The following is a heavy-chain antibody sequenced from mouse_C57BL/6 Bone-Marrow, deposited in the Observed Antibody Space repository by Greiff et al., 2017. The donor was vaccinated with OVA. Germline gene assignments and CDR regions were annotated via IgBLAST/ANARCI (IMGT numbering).Heavy chain of an antibody. D-gene: IGHD2-3*01. V-gene: IGHV1-55*01. Sequence: QVQLKESGAELVKPGASVKMSCKASGYTFTSYWITWVKQRPGQGLEWIGDIYPGSGSTNYNEKFKSKATLTVDTSSSTAYMQLSSLTSEDSAVYYCARRGDGYYDYWGQGTTLTVSS. CDR2: IYPGSGST. CDR1: GYTFTSYW. CDR3: ARRGDGYYDY. J-gene: IGHJ2*01.